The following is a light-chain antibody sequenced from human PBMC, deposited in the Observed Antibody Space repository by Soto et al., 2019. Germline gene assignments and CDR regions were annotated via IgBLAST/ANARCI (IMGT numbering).Light chain of an antibody. V-gene: IGLV2-8*01. Sequence: QSALTQPPSASGSPGQSVTISCTGTSSDVGGYNYVSWYQHHPGKAPKLMIYEVTKRPSGVPDRFSGSKSGNTASLTVSGLQAEDEADYYCRSYAGSSAIVFGTGTKVTVL. J-gene: IGLJ1*01. CDR3: RSYAGSSAIV. CDR2: EVT. CDR1: SSDVGGYNY.